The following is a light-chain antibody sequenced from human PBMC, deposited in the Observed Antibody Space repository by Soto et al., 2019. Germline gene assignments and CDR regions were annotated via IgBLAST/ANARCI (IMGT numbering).Light chain of an antibody. J-gene: IGKJ4*01. CDR3: QQYYTTPS. V-gene: IGKV1-39*01. CDR2: GAS. Sequence: DIQMTQSPSSLSASLGDRVTITCRASQSISIYLNWYQQKPGKAPKLVIYGASSLQSGVPSRFSGSGSGTEFTLTISSLQPEDFATYYCQQYYTTPSFSGGTKVEIK. CDR1: QSISIY.